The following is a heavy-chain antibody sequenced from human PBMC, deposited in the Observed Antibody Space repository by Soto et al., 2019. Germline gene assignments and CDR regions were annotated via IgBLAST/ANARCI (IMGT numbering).Heavy chain of an antibody. Sequence: PSETLSLTCTVSGGSISSGDFYWSWIRQPPGKGLELIGNIYYSGSTYYNPSLRSRAIMSVDTSQNQFSLKLSSLTAADTAVYFCARADDLSDSLDYWGQGDLVTVSS. CDR2: IYYSGST. D-gene: IGHD3-22*01. V-gene: IGHV4-30-4*01. CDR3: ARADDLSDSLDY. J-gene: IGHJ4*02. CDR1: GGSISSGDFY.